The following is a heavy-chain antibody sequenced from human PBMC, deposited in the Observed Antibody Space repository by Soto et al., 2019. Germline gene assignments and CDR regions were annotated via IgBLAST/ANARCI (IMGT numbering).Heavy chain of an antibody. CDR2: ISPSGTT. CDR1: SGSLSGYY. D-gene: IGHD6-6*01. CDR3: ARAPKVSGSAQTRPDF. Sequence: SSETLSLTCSLYSGSLSGYYWSWIRQPPGKGLEWIGEISPSGTTNYSPSLKSRVSISVDTSKNQFSLNLKSLNAADTAVYYCARAPKVSGSAQTRPDFWGKGSLVTVS. V-gene: IGHV4-34*01. J-gene: IGHJ4*02.